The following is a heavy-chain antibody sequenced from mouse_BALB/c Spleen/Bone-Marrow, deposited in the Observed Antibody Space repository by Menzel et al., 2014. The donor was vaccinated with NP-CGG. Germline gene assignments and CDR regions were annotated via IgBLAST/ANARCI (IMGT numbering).Heavy chain of an antibody. V-gene: IGHV2-2*02. Sequence: QVQLQQSGPGLVQPSQSLSITCTVSGFSLTSYGVHWVRQSPGKGLEWLGVIWSGGSTDYNAAFISRLSISKDNSKSQVFLKMNCLQANDTAIYYCASTTALYYYAMDYWGQGTSVTVSS. CDR3: ASTTALYYYAMDY. J-gene: IGHJ4*01. D-gene: IGHD1-2*01. CDR2: IWSGGST. CDR1: GFSLTSYG.